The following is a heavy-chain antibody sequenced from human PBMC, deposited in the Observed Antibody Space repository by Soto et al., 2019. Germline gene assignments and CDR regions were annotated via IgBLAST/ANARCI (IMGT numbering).Heavy chain of an antibody. CDR1: GDSVSSNIAA. D-gene: IGHD6-19*01. CDR2: TEYRSKWSN. V-gene: IGHV6-1*01. Sequence: SQTLSLTCVISGDSVSSNIAAWNWIRQSPSRGLEWLGRTEYRSKWSNDYAPSVKSRITINADTAQNQFSLHLNSVTPEDTAVYFCARDFRGAGTQRNNFACWGQGTLVTVSS. J-gene: IGHJ4*02. CDR3: ARDFRGAGTQRNNFAC.